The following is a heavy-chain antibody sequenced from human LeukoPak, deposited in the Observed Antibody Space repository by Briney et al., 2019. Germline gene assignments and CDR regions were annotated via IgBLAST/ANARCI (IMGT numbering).Heavy chain of an antibody. D-gene: IGHD6-13*01. J-gene: IGHJ4*02. Sequence: HPGGSLRLSCAASGFTFSGSWMTWVRQAPGKGLELVANIKEDGGEKYYLDSVKGRFTISRDNAKNSLYLQMNSLRVEDTALYYCARDRRKYSGRSGDYFDYWGQGTLVTVSS. CDR3: ARDRRKYSGRSGDYFDY. CDR2: IKEDGGEK. V-gene: IGHV3-7*01. CDR1: GFTFSGSW.